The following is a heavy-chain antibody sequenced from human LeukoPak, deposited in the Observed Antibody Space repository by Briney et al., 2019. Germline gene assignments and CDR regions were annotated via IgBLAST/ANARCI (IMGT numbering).Heavy chain of an antibody. CDR3: AREGLLWFGDPPRTYDY. D-gene: IGHD3-10*01. Sequence: ASVKVSCKASGYTFTGYYMHWVRQAPGQGLEWMGWINPNSGGTNYAQKFKGRVTMTRDTSISTAYMELSRLRSDDTAVYYCAREGLLWFGDPPRTYDYWGQGTLVTVSS. CDR1: GYTFTGYY. V-gene: IGHV1-2*02. CDR2: INPNSGGT. J-gene: IGHJ4*02.